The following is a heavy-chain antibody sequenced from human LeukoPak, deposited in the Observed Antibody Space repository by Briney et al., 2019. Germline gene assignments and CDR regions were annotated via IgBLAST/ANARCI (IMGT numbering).Heavy chain of an antibody. CDR1: GGSITDYY. J-gene: IGHJ4*02. CDR2: VYYTGTT. Sequence: KPSETLSLTCTVSGGSITDYYWNWIRQSPEKGLEWIGYVYYTGTTYYSPSLKSRVAISLDRSKNQFSLNLNSVTAADTAVYYCARSVLWFGDLGYWGQGILVTVSS. CDR3: ARSVLWFGDLGY. V-gene: IGHV4-59*03. D-gene: IGHD3-10*01.